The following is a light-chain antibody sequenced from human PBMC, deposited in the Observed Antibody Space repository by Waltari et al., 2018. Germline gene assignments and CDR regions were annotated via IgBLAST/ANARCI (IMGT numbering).Light chain of an antibody. CDR2: DAT. V-gene: IGLV2-14*03. CDR1: SSDIGGYNY. J-gene: IGLJ2*01. CDR3: TSYTSTNTVI. Sequence: QSALTQPASVSGSPGQSITISCTGTSSDIGGYNYVSWYQQHPGKAPKLMIYDATKWPSGVSNRFSGSKSGITASLTISGLQAEDEADYYCTSYTSTNTVIFGGGTKVTVL.